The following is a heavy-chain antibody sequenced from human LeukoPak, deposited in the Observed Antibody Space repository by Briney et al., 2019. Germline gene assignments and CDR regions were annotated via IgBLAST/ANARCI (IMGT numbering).Heavy chain of an antibody. J-gene: IGHJ6*03. D-gene: IGHD3-22*01. Sequence: SQTLSLTCTVSGGSISSGSYYWSWIRQPAGKGLEWIGRIYTSGSTNYNPSLKSRVTISVDTSKNQFSLKLSSVTAADTAVYYCARESDLDYYDSSGYYYNYYYMDVWGKGTTVTVSS. CDR1: GGSISSGSYY. V-gene: IGHV4-61*02. CDR3: ARESDLDYYDSSGYYYNYYYMDV. CDR2: IYTSGST.